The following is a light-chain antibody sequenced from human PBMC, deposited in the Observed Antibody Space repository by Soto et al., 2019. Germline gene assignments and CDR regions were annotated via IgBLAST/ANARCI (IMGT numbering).Light chain of an antibody. Sequence: QSVLTQPASVSGSPGQSITISCTGASSDVGSYNYVSWYQHHPGKAPKLMIYDVSNRPSGVSNRFSGSKSGNTASLTISGLQAEDEADYYCSSYTSSSILVVFGGGTKLTVL. CDR3: SSYTSSSILVV. J-gene: IGLJ2*01. CDR2: DVS. CDR1: SSDVGSYNY. V-gene: IGLV2-14*03.